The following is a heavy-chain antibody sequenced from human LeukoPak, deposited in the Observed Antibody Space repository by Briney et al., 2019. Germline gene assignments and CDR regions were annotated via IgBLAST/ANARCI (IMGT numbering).Heavy chain of an antibody. J-gene: IGHJ6*03. D-gene: IGHD6-13*01. V-gene: IGHV4-4*07. CDR2: IYTSGST. Sequence: PSETLSLTCTVSGGSISSYYWSWIRQPAGKGLEWIGRIYTSGSTNYNPSLKSRVTMSVDTSKNQFSLKLSSVTAADTAVYYCARVAADHTYYYYYYMDVWGQGTTVTVSS. CDR1: GGSISSYY. CDR3: ARVAADHTYYYYYYMDV.